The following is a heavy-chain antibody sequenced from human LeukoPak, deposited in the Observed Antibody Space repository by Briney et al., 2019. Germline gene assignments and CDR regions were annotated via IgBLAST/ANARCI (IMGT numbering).Heavy chain of an antibody. CDR1: GFTFCSYS. D-gene: IGHD3-22*01. J-gene: IGHJ3*02. CDR2: ISSSGSYI. Sequence: GGGLRLSCGASGFTFCSYSIIWVRQAPGKGLELVSSISSSGSYIYYADSVKGRFTISRDNAKNSLYLQMNSLRAEDTAVYYCARSYCYDSSGYAFDIWGQGTMVTVSS. CDR3: ARSYCYDSSGYAFDI. V-gene: IGHV3-21*01.